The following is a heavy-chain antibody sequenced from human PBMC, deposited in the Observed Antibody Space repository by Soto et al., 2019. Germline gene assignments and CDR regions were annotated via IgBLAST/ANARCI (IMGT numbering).Heavy chain of an antibody. CDR2: IYYSGST. J-gene: IGHJ4*02. D-gene: IGHD3-10*01. CDR3: ARLLLWFGASFVY. V-gene: IGHV4-59*08. Sequence: QVQLQESGPGLVKPSETLSLTCTVSGGSISSYYWSWIRQPPGKGLEWIGYIYYSGSTNYNPSLMSRVTIAVDTSKTQFSLEPSSVTAADPAVYYCARLLLWFGASFVYWVQGTLVTVSS. CDR1: GGSISSYY.